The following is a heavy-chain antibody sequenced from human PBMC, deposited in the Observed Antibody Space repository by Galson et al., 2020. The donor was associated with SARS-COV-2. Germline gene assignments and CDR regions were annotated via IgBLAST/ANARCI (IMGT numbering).Heavy chain of an antibody. J-gene: IGHJ4*02. D-gene: IGHD3-22*01. Sequence: GESLKISCAASGFTFSSYAMHWVRQAPGKGLEWVAAISYDGSNKYYADSVKGRFTISRDNSKNTLYLQMNSLRAEDTAVYYCAREDPSGYTVLFDYWGQGTLVTVSS. CDR3: AREDPSGYTVLFDY. CDR1: GFTFSSYA. CDR2: ISYDGSNK. V-gene: IGHV3-30*04.